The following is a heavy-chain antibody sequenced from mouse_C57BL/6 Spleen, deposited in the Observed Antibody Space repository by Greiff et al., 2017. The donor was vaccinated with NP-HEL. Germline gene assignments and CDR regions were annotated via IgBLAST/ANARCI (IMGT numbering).Heavy chain of an antibody. CDR1: GYTFTDYN. J-gene: IGHJ4*01. V-gene: IGHV1-22*01. D-gene: IGHD2-3*01. CDR3: ASSDYDVYYYAMDY. Sequence: VQLQQSGPELVKPGASVKMSCKASGYTFTDYNMHWVKQSHGKSLEWIGYINPNNGGTSYNQKFKGKATLTVNKSSSTAYMELRSLTSEDSAVYYCASSDYDVYYYAMDYWGQGTSVTVSS. CDR2: INPNNGGT.